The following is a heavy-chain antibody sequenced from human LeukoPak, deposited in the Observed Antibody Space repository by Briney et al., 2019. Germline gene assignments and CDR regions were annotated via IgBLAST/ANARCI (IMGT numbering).Heavy chain of an antibody. CDR3: AKDQQLQPFHY. D-gene: IGHD2-2*01. J-gene: IGHJ4*02. CDR1: GFIFSTYG. Sequence: GGSLRLSCAASGFIFSTYGMHWVRQAPGKGLEWVAFIQFDGSNEYYADSVKGRFTISRDNSKNTQYLQMNSLRAEDTSVYYCAKDQQLQPFHYWGQGTLVTVSS. CDR2: IQFDGSNE. V-gene: IGHV3-30*02.